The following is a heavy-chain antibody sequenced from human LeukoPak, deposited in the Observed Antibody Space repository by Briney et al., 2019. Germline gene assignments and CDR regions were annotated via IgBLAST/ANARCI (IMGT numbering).Heavy chain of an antibody. V-gene: IGHV1-2*02. Sequence: ASVKVSCKASGYTFAGYYMHWVRQAPGQVLEWMGWINPNSGGTNYAQKFQGRVTMTRGTSISTAYMELSRLRSDDTAVYYCARDTTAYYFDYWGQGTLVTVSS. CDR2: INPNSGGT. D-gene: IGHD1-14*01. CDR3: ARDTTAYYFDY. CDR1: GYTFAGYY. J-gene: IGHJ4*02.